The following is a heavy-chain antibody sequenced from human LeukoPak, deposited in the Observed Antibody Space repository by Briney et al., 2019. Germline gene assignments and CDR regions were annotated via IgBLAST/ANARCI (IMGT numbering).Heavy chain of an antibody. Sequence: GGSLRLSCAAAGFTFSSYWMPWVRQAPGKGLVWVSRINSDGSSTSYADSVKGRFTISRDNAKNTLYLQMNSLRAEDPAVYYCARTRPRITMIVVERDAFDIWGQGTMVTVSS. CDR2: INSDGSST. D-gene: IGHD3-22*01. J-gene: IGHJ3*02. CDR1: GFTFSSYW. V-gene: IGHV3-74*01. CDR3: ARTRPRITMIVVERDAFDI.